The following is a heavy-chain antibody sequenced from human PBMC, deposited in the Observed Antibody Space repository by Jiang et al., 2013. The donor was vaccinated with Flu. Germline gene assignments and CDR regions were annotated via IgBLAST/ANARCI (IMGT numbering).Heavy chain of an antibody. CDR3: ARGRGSSSWSDWFDP. V-gene: IGHV4-38-2*02. J-gene: IGHJ5*02. CDR2: IYHSGST. D-gene: IGHD6-13*01. Sequence: PGLVKPSETLSLTCTVSGYSISSGYYWGWIRQPPGKGLEWIGSIYHSGSTYYNPSLKSRVTISVDTSKNQFSLKLSSVTAADTAVYYCARGRGSSSWSDWFDPWGQGTLVTVSS. CDR1: GYSISSGYY.